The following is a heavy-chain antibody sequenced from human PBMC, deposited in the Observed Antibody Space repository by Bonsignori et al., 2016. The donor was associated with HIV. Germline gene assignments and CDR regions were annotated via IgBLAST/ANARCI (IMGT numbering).Heavy chain of an antibody. V-gene: IGHV1-2*02. Sequence: WVRQAPGQGLEWMGWINPNSGGTNYAQKFQGRVTMTRDTSISIAYMELSRLRSDDTAVYYCARVGYYYDSSGYYNYWGQGTLVTVSS. D-gene: IGHD3-22*01. CDR2: INPNSGGT. J-gene: IGHJ4*02. CDR3: ARVGYYYDSSGYYNY.